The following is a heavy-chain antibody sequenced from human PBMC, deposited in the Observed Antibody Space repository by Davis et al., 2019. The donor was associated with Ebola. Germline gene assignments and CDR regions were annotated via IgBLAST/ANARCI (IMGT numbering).Heavy chain of an antibody. CDR1: GFNFLAYS. V-gene: IGHV3-48*02. CDR3: ARGRDYALDI. CDR2: ISGGTGAM. D-gene: IGHD2-21*02. Sequence: PGGSLRLSCTTSGFNFLAYSMNWVRQAPGKGLEWISHISGGTGAMEYADSVQGRFTISRDNAKNSLYLQMNSLRDDDTAVYYCARGRDYALDIWGQGTMVTVSS. J-gene: IGHJ3*02.